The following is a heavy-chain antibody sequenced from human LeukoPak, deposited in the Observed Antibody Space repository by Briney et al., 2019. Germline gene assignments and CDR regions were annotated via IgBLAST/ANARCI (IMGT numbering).Heavy chain of an antibody. CDR3: ARRGCSGDSCYGFVY. Sequence: PSETLSLTCAVYGGSFSGYYWSWIRQPPGKGLEWIGEINHSGSTNYNPSLKSRVTISVDTSKNQFSLKLSSVTAADTAVYYCARRGCSGDSCYGFVYWGQGTLVTVSS. CDR1: GGSFSGYY. D-gene: IGHD2-15*01. V-gene: IGHV4-34*01. J-gene: IGHJ4*02. CDR2: INHSGST.